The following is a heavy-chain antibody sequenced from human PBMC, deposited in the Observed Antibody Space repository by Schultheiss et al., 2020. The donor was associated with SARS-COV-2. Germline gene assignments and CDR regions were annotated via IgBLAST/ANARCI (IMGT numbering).Heavy chain of an antibody. Sequence: GGSLRLSCAASGFTFSSYSMNWVRQAPGKGLEWVSAISGSGGSTYYADSVKGRFTISRDNSKNTLYLQMNSLRAEDTAVYYCARDSGYDYLGYFDYWGQGTLVTVSS. CDR1: GFTFSSYS. CDR3: ARDSGYDYLGYFDY. J-gene: IGHJ4*02. CDR2: ISGSGGST. D-gene: IGHD5-12*01. V-gene: IGHV3-23*01.